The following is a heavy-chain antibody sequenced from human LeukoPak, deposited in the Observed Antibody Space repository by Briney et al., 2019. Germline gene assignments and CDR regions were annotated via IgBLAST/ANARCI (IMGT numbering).Heavy chain of an antibody. CDR3: ARVGYCSSTSCYVGHD. V-gene: IGHV3-74*01. J-gene: IGHJ4*02. D-gene: IGHD2-2*01. Sequence: PGGSLRLSCAASGFTFSSYWMHWVRQAPGKGRVWVSRINSDESSTSYADSVKGRFTISRDNAKNTLYLKMNSLRAEDTAVYYCARVGYCSSTSCYVGHDWGQGTLVTVSS. CDR1: GFTFSSYW. CDR2: INSDESST.